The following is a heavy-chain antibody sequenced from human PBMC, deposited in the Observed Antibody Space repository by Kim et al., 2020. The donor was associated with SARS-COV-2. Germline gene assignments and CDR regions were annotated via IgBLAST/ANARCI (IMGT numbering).Heavy chain of an antibody. J-gene: IGHJ5*02. CDR3: ARDHEIAADGTGWFDP. D-gene: IGHD6-13*01. CDR1: GFTFSSYW. CDR2: INSDGSST. V-gene: IGHV3-74*01. Sequence: GGSLRLSCAASGFTFSSYWMHWVRQVPGKGLVWVSRINSDGSSTTYADSVKGRFTISRDNAKNTLYLQINSLRVEDTALYYCARDHEIAADGTGWFDPWGQGTLVTVSS.